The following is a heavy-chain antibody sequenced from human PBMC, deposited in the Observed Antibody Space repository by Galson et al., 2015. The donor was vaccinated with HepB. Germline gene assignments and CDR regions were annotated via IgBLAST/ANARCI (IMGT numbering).Heavy chain of an antibody. D-gene: IGHD3-10*01. CDR2: IVVDSGNT. V-gene: IGHV1-58*02. Sequence: SVKVSCKASGFTFTSSAMQWVRQARGQRLEWIGWIVVDSGNTNYAQKYQERLTITRDMSTSTAYLELSSLRSEDTAVYYCAADAYYYGSGNGMDVWGQGTTVTVSS. CDR3: AADAYYYGSGNGMDV. CDR1: GFTFTSSA. J-gene: IGHJ6*02.